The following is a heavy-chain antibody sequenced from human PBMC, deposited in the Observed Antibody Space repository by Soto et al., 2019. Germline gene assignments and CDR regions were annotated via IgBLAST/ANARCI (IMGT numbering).Heavy chain of an antibody. D-gene: IGHD3-10*01. V-gene: IGHV4-30-4*01. CDR2: IYYSGTT. CDR3: ARALRGSGSWGWFDP. J-gene: IGHJ5*02. Sequence: QVQLQESGPGLVKTSQTLSLTCTVSGGSISSGDYYWSWIRQPPGKGLEWIGYIYYSGTTYYNPSRKTRVAISVDTSKNHFSLKLTSVTAADTAVYYCARALRGSGSWGWFDPWGQGTLITVSS. CDR1: GGSISSGDYY.